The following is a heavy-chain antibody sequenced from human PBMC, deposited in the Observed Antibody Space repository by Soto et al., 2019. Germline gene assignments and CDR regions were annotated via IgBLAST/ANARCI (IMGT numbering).Heavy chain of an antibody. V-gene: IGHV3-74*01. CDR2: INTDGSGA. CDR1: GFTFSNYW. J-gene: IGHJ4*02. Sequence: EVQLVESGGGIVQPGGSLRLSCEASGFTFSNYWMQWVRQTPGDGLLWVARINTDGSGAHYANLVEGRFTISIDNGKNTLFLQMNSLRGEDTAEYYCVRGTSNWYGIDFWGQGTLVTVSS. D-gene: IGHD6-13*01. CDR3: VRGTSNWYGIDF.